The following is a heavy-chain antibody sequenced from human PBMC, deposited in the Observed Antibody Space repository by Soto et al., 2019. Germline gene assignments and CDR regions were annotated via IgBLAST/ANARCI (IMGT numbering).Heavy chain of an antibody. J-gene: IGHJ5*02. CDR3: ARSVTTYYYGSGSYYWFDP. V-gene: IGHV1-2*04. Sequence: ASVKVSCKASGYTFTGYYMHWVRQAPGQGLGWMGWINPNSGGTNYAQKFRGWVTMTRDTSISTAHMELRSLRSDDTAVYYCARSVTTYYYGSGSYYWFDPWGQGTLVTVSS. CDR2: INPNSGGT. D-gene: IGHD3-10*01. CDR1: GYTFTGYY.